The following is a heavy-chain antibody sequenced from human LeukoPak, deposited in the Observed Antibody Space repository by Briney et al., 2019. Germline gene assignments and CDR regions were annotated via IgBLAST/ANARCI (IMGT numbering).Heavy chain of an antibody. CDR3: ARGLYTSLDAFDI. Sequence: GGSLRLSCAASGFTLSSYWMSWVRQAPGKGLEWVANIKQDGSEKYCVDSVKGRFTISRDNAKNSLYLQMNSLRAEDTAVYYCARGLYTSLDAFDIWGEGTMVTVSS. J-gene: IGHJ3*02. V-gene: IGHV3-7*04. CDR2: IKQDGSEK. D-gene: IGHD2-2*01. CDR1: GFTLSSYW.